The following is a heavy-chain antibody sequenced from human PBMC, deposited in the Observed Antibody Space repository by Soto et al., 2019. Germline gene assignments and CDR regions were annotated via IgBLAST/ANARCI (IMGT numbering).Heavy chain of an antibody. CDR1: GGTFSSYA. V-gene: IGHV1-69*01. D-gene: IGHD6-13*01. CDR2: IIPIFGTA. Sequence: QVQLVQSGAEVKKPGSSVKVSCKASGGTFSSYAISWVRQAPGQGLEWMGGIIPIFGTANYAQKFQGRVTITADESTSTAYMELSSLRSEDTALYYCARDRAAGSADWFDPWGQGTLVTVSS. CDR3: ARDRAAGSADWFDP. J-gene: IGHJ5*02.